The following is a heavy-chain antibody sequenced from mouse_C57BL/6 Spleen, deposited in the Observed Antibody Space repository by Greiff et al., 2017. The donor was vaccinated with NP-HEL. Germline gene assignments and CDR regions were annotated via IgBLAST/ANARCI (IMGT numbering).Heavy chain of an antibody. CDR1: GFTFSDYG. J-gene: IGHJ4*01. CDR2: ISSGSSTI. V-gene: IGHV5-17*01. D-gene: IGHD2-1*01. Sequence: LVESGGGLVKPGGSLKLSCAASGFTFSDYGMHWVRQAPEKGLEWVAYISSGSSTIYYADTVKGRFTISRDNAKNTLFLQMTSLRSEDTAMYYCARSPLLLMDYWGQGTSVTVSS. CDR3: ARSPLLLMDY.